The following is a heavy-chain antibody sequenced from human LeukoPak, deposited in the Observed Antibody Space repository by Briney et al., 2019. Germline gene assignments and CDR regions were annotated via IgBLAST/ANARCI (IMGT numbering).Heavy chain of an antibody. V-gene: IGHV4-4*02. CDR1: GGSISSSNW. Sequence: PSGTLSLTCAVSGGSISSSNWWSWVRQPQGKGLGWIGEIYHSGSTNYNPSLKSRVTISVDKSKNQFSLKLSSVTAADTAVYYCARLPYLCSSTSCYRGAFDIWGQGTMVTVSS. D-gene: IGHD2-2*02. CDR2: IYHSGST. J-gene: IGHJ3*02. CDR3: ARLPYLCSSTSCYRGAFDI.